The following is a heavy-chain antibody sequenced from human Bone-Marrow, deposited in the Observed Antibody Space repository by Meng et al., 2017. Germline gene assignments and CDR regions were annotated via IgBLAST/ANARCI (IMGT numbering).Heavy chain of an antibody. V-gene: IGHV4-4*07. CDR1: GGSISSYF. CDR2: IYTSGST. CDR3: ARDCDGSDY. D-gene: IGHD2-21*01. J-gene: IGHJ4*02. Sequence: GSLRLSCTVSGGSISSYFWTWIRQPAGKGLEWIGRIYTSGSTNYNPSLKSRVTMSVDTSKNKFSLKLTSVTAADTAVYYCARDCDGSDYWGQGTLVTVSS.